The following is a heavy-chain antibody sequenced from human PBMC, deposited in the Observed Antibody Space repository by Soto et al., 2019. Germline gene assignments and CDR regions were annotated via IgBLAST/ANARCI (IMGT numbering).Heavy chain of an antibody. J-gene: IGHJ4*02. CDR2: ISGSGGST. CDR3: AKDHRVWSGYYTGDY. CDR1: GFTSSSYA. D-gene: IGHD3-3*01. Sequence: PGGSLRLSCAASGFTSSSYAMSWVRQAPGKWLEWVSAISGSGGSTYYADSVKGRFTISRDNSKNTLYLQMNSLRAEDTAVYYCAKDHRVWSGYYTGDYWGQGXLVTVYS. V-gene: IGHV3-23*01.